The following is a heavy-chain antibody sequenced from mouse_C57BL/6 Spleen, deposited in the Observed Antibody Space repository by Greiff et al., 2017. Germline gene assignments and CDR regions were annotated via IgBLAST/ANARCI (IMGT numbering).Heavy chain of an antibody. J-gene: IGHJ1*03. V-gene: IGHV3-1*01. Sequence: EVQLQESGPGMVKPSQSLSLTCTVTGYSITSGYDWHWIRHFPGNKLEWMGYISYSGSTNYNPSLKSRISITHDTSKNHFFLKLNSVTTEDTATYYCARGLGSYWYFDVWGTGTTVTVSS. D-gene: IGHD3-3*01. CDR2: ISYSGST. CDR1: GYSITSGYD. CDR3: ARGLGSYWYFDV.